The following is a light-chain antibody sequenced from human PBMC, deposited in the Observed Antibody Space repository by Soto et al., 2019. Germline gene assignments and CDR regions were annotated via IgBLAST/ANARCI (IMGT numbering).Light chain of an antibody. Sequence: QSVLTQPASVSGSPGQSITISCTGTSSDVGGYNYVSWYQQHPGKAPKLMIYDVSNRPSGVSNRFSGSKSGNTASLTISGLQAEDEADYYFSSYTSSSTYVFGTGTTVTVL. V-gene: IGLV2-14*01. CDR1: SSDVGGYNY. J-gene: IGLJ1*01. CDR3: SSYTSSSTYV. CDR2: DVS.